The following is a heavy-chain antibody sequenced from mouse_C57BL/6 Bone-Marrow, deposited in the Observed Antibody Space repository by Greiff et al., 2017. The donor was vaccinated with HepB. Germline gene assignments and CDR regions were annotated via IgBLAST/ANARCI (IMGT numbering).Heavy chain of an antibody. D-gene: IGHD1-1*01. CDR2: IYPRSGNT. V-gene: IGHV1-81*01. CDR3: ARAGLLRYPYAMDY. Sequence: LVESGAELARPGASVKLSCKASGYTFTSYGISWVKQRTGQGLEWIGEIYPRSGNTYYNEKFKGKATLTADKSSSTAYMELRSLTSEDSAVYFCARAGLLRYPYAMDYWGQGTSVTVSS. CDR1: GYTFTSYG. J-gene: IGHJ4*01.